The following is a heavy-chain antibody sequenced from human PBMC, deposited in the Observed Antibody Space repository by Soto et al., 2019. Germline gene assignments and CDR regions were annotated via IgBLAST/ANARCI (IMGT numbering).Heavy chain of an antibody. CDR3: AKDGGFVCSSTSCYLDY. CDR2: ISGSGGST. Sequence: EVQLLESGGGLVQPGGSLRLSCAASGFTFSSYAMSWVRQAPGKGLEWVSAISGSGGSTYYADSVKGRFTISRDNSKNMXHLQMNSLRAEDTAVYYCAKDGGFVCSSTSCYLDYWGQGTLVTVSS. V-gene: IGHV3-23*01. CDR1: GFTFSSYA. J-gene: IGHJ4*02. D-gene: IGHD2-2*01.